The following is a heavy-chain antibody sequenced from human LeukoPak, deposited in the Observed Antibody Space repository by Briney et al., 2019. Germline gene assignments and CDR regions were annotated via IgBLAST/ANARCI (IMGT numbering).Heavy chain of an antibody. Sequence: ASVKVSCKASGYTFTGYYMHWVRQAPGQGLEWMGWINPNSGGTNYAQKFQGRVTMTRDTSISTAYMELSRLSSVTAADTAVYYCARGKGLHLFDYWGQGTLVTVSS. CDR1: GYTFTGYY. CDR3: ARGKGLHLFDY. D-gene: IGHD4-11*01. V-gene: IGHV1-2*02. J-gene: IGHJ4*02. CDR2: INPNSGGT.